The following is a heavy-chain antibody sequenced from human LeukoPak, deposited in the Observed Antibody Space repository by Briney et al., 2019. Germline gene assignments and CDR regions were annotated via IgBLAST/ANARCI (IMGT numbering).Heavy chain of an antibody. CDR2: IYYSGST. D-gene: IGHD3-16*02. Sequence: PSETLSLTCTVSGGSISSYYWSWIRQPPGKGLEWIGYIYYSGSTNYNPSLKSRVTISVDTSKNQFSLKLSSVTAADTAVYYCARGLYDYVWGSYRNWGQGTLVTVSS. J-gene: IGHJ4*02. CDR3: ARGLYDYVWGSYRN. V-gene: IGHV4-59*01. CDR1: GGSISSYY.